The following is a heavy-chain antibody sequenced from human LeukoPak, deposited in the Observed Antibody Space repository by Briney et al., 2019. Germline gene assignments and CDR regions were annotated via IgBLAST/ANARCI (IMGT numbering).Heavy chain of an antibody. V-gene: IGHV3-53*01. CDR2: IYSGGST. CDR3: ASCHCTNGVCYGECEYFQH. D-gene: IGHD2-8*01. CDR1: GFTVSSNY. Sequence: GGSLRLSCAASGFTVSSNYMSRVRQAPGKGLEWVSVIYSGGSTYYADSVKGRFTISRDNSKNTLYLQMNSLRAEDTAVYYCASCHCTNGVCYGECEYFQHWGQGTLVTVSS. J-gene: IGHJ1*01.